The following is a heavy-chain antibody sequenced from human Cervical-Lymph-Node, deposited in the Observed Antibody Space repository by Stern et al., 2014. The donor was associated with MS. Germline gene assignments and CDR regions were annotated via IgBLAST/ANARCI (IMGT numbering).Heavy chain of an antibody. J-gene: IGHJ6*02. D-gene: IGHD6-13*01. CDR3: ARGPSSWSYYYGMDV. CDR2: IYYSGST. Sequence: QVQLQESGPGLVKPSQTLSLTCTVSGGSISSGGYYWSWIRQHPGKGLEWIGYIYYSGSTYYNPSLKSRVTISVDTSKNQFSLKLSSVTAADTAVYYCARGPSSWSYYYGMDVWGQGTTVTVSS. CDR1: GGSISSGGYY. V-gene: IGHV4-31*03.